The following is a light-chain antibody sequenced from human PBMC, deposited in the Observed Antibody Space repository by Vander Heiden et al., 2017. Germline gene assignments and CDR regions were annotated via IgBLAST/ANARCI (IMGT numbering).Light chain of an antibody. V-gene: IGLV3-1*01. J-gene: IGLJ2*01. CDR1: NLGTRY. Sequence: SYELTQPPSVSVSPRQTDTISCSGSNLGTRYVFWYQQRPGQYPVLVIYQDNKRPTEIPERFSGSNSGNTATLTISGTQTKDEADYYCQAWDSSSVVFGGGTKLTVL. CDR3: QAWDSSSVV. CDR2: QDN.